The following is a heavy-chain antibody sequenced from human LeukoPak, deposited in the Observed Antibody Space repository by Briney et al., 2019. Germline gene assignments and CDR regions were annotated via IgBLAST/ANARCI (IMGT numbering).Heavy chain of an antibody. J-gene: IGHJ5*02. V-gene: IGHV3-9*01. CDR1: GFTFDDYA. CDR2: ISWNSGRI. CDR3: AKDIRHNWNLGWFDA. Sequence: PGGSLRLPCSASGFTFDDYAIHWVRQAPGKGVEWVSGISWNSGRIGYADSVKGRFTIYRDNAKNSLYLQMNSLRAEDTASYYCAKDIRHNWNLGWFDAWGQGTLVTVSS. D-gene: IGHD1-7*01.